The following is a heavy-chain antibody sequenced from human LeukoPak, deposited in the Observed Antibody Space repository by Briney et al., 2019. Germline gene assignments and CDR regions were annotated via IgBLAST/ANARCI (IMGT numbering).Heavy chain of an antibody. CDR3: ARGPYYYYYYLDV. V-gene: IGHV3-64*01. CDR1: GFTFSSYA. CDR2: INSDGGST. J-gene: IGHJ6*03. Sequence: GGSLRLSCAASGFTFSSYATHWVRQAPGKGLEYVSVINSDGGSTYYASSVRDRFTITRDNSKNTLFLQMRNLRTEDSAVYYCARGPYYYYYYLDVWGKGTAVTVSS.